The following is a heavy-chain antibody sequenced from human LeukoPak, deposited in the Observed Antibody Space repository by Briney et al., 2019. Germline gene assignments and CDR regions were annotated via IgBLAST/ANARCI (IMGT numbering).Heavy chain of an antibody. CDR2: IYPGDSDT. D-gene: IGHD2-15*01. Sequence: PGESLKISCKGSGYSFTSYWIGWVRQMPGKGLEWMGIIYPGDSDTRYSPSFQGQVTISADKSISTAYLQWSSLKASDTAMYYCARHRYCSGGSCYGSFDYWGQGTLVTVSS. CDR1: GYSFTSYW. CDR3: ARHRYCSGGSCYGSFDY. J-gene: IGHJ4*02. V-gene: IGHV5-51*01.